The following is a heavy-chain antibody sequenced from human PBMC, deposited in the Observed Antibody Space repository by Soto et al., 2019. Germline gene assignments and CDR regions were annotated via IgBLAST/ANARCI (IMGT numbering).Heavy chain of an antibody. CDR1: GFTFSDYY. CDR2: ISSSDSTI. Sequence: QVQLVESRGGLVKPGGSLRLSCAASGFTFSDYYMSWIRQAPGKGLEWISYISSSDSTIHYADSVKGRFTISRDNAKNSLYLQVNSLRTEDTAVYYCARLGSSGWYVDYWGQGTLVTVSS. J-gene: IGHJ4*02. D-gene: IGHD6-19*01. CDR3: ARLGSSGWYVDY. V-gene: IGHV3-11*01.